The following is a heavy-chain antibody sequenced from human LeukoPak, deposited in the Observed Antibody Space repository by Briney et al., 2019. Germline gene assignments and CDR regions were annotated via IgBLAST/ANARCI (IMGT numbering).Heavy chain of an antibody. CDR2: ISYDGSNK. Sequence: PGSSLRLSCAASGFTFSSYAMHWVSQAPGKGLEWVAVISYDGSNKYYADSVKGRFTISRDNSKNTLYLQMNSLRAEDTAVYYCARDLFKASYGDTLPGYWGQGTLVTVSS. CDR3: ARDLFKASYGDTLPGY. D-gene: IGHD4-17*01. J-gene: IGHJ4*02. CDR1: GFTFSSYA. V-gene: IGHV3-30*04.